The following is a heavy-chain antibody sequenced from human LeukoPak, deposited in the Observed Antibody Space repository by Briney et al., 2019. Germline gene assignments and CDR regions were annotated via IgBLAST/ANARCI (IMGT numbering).Heavy chain of an antibody. J-gene: IGHJ4*02. CDR1: GGSFSDYF. CDR3: ARGEDGTGDYRPTYFDS. D-gene: IGHD4-17*01. V-gene: IGHV4-34*01. CDR2: INHGGGT. Sequence: SETLSLTCAVYGGSFSDYFWNWIRQPPGKGLEWIGEINHGGGTRYNPSLKSRATISVETSKKQFSLNLTSVTAADTAVYYCARGEDGTGDYRPTYFDSWGQGTLVTVSS.